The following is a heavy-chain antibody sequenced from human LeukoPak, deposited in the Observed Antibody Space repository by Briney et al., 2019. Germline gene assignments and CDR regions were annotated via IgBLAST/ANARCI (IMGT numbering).Heavy chain of an antibody. Sequence: PSETLSLTCTVSGGSISSSNYYWGWIRQPPGKGLEWIGRIYTSGSTNYNPSLKSRVTISVDTSKNQFSLKLSSVTAADTAVYYCARDVGGYSYVYWFDPWGQGTLVTVSS. CDR2: IYTSGST. D-gene: IGHD5-18*01. J-gene: IGHJ5*02. CDR3: ARDVGGYSYVYWFDP. CDR1: GGSISSSNYY. V-gene: IGHV4-39*07.